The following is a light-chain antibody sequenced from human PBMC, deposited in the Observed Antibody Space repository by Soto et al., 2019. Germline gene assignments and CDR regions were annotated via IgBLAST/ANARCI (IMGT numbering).Light chain of an antibody. CDR1: RSVSSH. V-gene: IGKV3-15*01. Sequence: EILMTQSPATLSVSPGERATLSCRASRSVSSHLAWYQQKPGQAPRLLIYGASTRATGIPARFSGSGSGTEFTLTISSLQSEDFAVYYCQQYNNWPLTFGQGTKPEIK. CDR3: QQYNNWPLT. J-gene: IGKJ2*01. CDR2: GAS.